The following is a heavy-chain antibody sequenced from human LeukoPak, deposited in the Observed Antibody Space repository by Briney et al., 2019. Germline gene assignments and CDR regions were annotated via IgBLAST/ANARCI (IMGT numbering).Heavy chain of an antibody. CDR3: ASRYSSGWYDY. D-gene: IGHD6-19*01. CDR1: GFTFSSHS. J-gene: IGHJ4*02. V-gene: IGHV3-21*04. Sequence: GGSLRLSCAASGFTFSSHSMNWVRQAPGKGLEWVSSISTSSSYIYYADSLKGRFTISRDNSKNTLYLQMNSLRAEDTAVYYCASRYSSGWYDYWGQGTLVTVSS. CDR2: ISTSSSYI.